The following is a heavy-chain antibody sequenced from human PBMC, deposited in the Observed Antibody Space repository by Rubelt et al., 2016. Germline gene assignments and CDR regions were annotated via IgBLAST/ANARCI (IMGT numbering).Heavy chain of an antibody. J-gene: IGHJ4*02. Sequence: QVQLQQWGAGLLKPSETLSLTCAVYGGSFSGYYWSWIRQPPGKGLEWIGEINHSGSTNYNPSLKSRVTISVETAKTQFSLKLSVVTAADTAVYYCAKDNGYYGSGSYFNFDYWGQGTLVTVSS. CDR1: GGSFSGYY. D-gene: IGHD3-10*01. V-gene: IGHV4-34*01. CDR3: AKDNGYYGSGSYFNFDY. CDR2: INHSGST.